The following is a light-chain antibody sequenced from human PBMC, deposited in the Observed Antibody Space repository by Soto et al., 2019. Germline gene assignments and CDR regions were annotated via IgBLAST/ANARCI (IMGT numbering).Light chain of an antibody. Sequence: QSALTQAPSASGSPGQSVTISCTGTSSDVGGYNFVSWYQQHPGKAPKLLIYEVSKRPSGVPDRFSGSKSVNTASLTVSGLQAEDEADYYCSSFAGGNNLLFGGGTKLTVL. CDR3: SSFAGGNNLL. V-gene: IGLV2-8*01. J-gene: IGLJ2*01. CDR2: EVS. CDR1: SSDVGGYNF.